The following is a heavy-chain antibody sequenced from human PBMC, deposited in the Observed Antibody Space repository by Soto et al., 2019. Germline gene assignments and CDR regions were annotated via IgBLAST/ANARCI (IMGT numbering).Heavy chain of an antibody. CDR2: IYPGDSDT. CDR1: GYSFTSYW. Sequence: GESLKISCKGSGYSFTSYWIGWVRQMPGKGLEWMGIIYPGDSDTSYSPSFQGRVTISGNKFISTAYLQWSSLKASDTAMYYCARTSHLSFAAAALGAFDIWGQGTMVTVSS. V-gene: IGHV5-51*01. D-gene: IGHD6-13*01. CDR3: ARTSHLSFAAAALGAFDI. J-gene: IGHJ3*02.